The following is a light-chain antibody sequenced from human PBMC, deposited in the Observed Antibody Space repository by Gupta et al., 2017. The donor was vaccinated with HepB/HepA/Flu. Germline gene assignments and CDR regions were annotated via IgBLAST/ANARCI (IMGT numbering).Light chain of an antibody. J-gene: IGLJ2*01. V-gene: IGLV1-40*01. CDR2: NTT. CDR3: QSMTGPSVV. Sequence: SVLTQPPSVSGAPGQRVTISCTGSRSDIGAGYDVHWYQQLPGAAPKLLIYNTTDRPSGVPARFSASKSGASASLAIAGLQPEDEADYYSQSMTGPSVVFGGGTKLTVL. CDR1: RSDIGAGYD.